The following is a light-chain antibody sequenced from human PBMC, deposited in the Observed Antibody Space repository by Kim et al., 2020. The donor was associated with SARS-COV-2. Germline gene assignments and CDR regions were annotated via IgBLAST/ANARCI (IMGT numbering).Light chain of an antibody. V-gene: IGKV3-20*01. J-gene: IGKJ1*01. Sequence: SPGDTATLSCRASQSVNSNSLAWYQQKPGQAPRLLVCDGSRRAPGIPDRFSISGSGTDFTLTISRLEPEDFAVYYCQQYDTSPETFGQGTKVDIK. CDR1: QSVNSNS. CDR3: QQYDTSPET. CDR2: DGS.